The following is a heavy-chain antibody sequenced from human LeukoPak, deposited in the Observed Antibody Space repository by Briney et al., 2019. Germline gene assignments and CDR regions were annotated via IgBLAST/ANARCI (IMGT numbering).Heavy chain of an antibody. D-gene: IGHD2-2*01. CDR3: ASAEGFVVVPAALDY. J-gene: IGHJ4*02. CDR2: ISYDGSNK. CDR1: GFTFSSYA. V-gene: IGHV3-30*04. Sequence: GWSLRLSCAASGFTFSSYAMHWVCQAPGKGLEWVAVISYDGSNKYYADSVKGRFTISRDNSKNTLYLQMNSLRAEDTAVYYCASAEGFVVVPAALDYWGQGTLVTVSS.